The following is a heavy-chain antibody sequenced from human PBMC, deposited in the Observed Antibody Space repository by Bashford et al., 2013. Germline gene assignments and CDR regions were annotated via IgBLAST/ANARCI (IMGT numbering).Heavy chain of an antibody. CDR3: ARTGIRGSGYDYY. D-gene: IGHD5-12*01. J-gene: IGHJ4*02. V-gene: IGHV3-72*01. Sequence: DYGVPVKGRFTISRDDSKNSLYLQMNSLKTEDTAVYYCARTGIRGSGYDYYWGQGTLVTVSS.